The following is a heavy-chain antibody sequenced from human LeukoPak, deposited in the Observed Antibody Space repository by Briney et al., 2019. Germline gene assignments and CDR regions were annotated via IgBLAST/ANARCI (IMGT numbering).Heavy chain of an antibody. CDR3: ARGVARGRLGELSALDY. D-gene: IGHD3-16*02. J-gene: IGHJ4*02. CDR2: IISSGSTI. V-gene: IGHV3-48*03. Sequence: GGSLRLACAASGFTFSSDEMNWVRQAPGKGLEWVSYIISSGSTIYYADSVKGRFTISRDNAKNSLYLQMNSLRAEDTGVYYCARGVARGRLGELSALDYWGPGTLVTVSS. CDR1: GFTFSSDE.